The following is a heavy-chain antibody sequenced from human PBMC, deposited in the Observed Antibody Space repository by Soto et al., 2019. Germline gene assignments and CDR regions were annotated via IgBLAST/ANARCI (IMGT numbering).Heavy chain of an antibody. CDR3: ARSIDS. J-gene: IGHJ5*01. CDR2: IIPIFGTA. V-gene: IGHV1-69*13. Sequence: GASVKVSCKASGGTFSSYAISWVRQAPGQGLEWMGGIIPIFGTANYAQKFQGRVTITADESKNQFSLKLSSVTAADTAVYYCARSIDSWGQGTLVTVSS. CDR1: GGTFSSYA.